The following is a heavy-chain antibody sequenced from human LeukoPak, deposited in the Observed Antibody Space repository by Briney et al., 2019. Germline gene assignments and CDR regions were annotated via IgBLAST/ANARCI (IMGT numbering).Heavy chain of an antibody. V-gene: IGHV4-61*02. Sequence: SETLSLTCTVSGGSISSGNYYWTWIRQPAGKGLEWIGRIYASGSTNYNPSLKSRVTISVDTSKNHFSLKLTSVTAADTAVYYCARDISRWNELDSWGQGTLVTVSS. CDR3: ARDISRWNELDS. CDR2: IYASGST. J-gene: IGHJ4*02. D-gene: IGHD1-1*01. CDR1: GGSISSGNYY.